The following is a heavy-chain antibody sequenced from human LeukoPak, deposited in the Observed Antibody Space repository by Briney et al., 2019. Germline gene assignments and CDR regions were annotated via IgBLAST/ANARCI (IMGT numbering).Heavy chain of an antibody. V-gene: IGHV4-34*01. CDR2: INHSGIT. J-gene: IGHJ4*02. D-gene: IGHD6-13*01. Sequence: SETLSLTCTVSGGSISSYYWSWIRQPPGKGLEWIGEINHSGITNYNPSLKSRVTISVDTSKNQFSLKLSSVTAADTAVYYCAREGYSSSWYYFDYWGQGILVTVSS. CDR1: GGSISSYY. CDR3: AREGYSSSWYYFDY.